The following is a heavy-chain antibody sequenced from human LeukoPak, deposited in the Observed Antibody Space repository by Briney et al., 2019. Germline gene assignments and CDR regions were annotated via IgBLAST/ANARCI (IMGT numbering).Heavy chain of an antibody. CDR3: ARDPTIFGVVMDV. Sequence: GGSLRLSCAASGFTFSSYEMNWVRQAPGKGLEWVSYIISSGSTIYYADSVKGRFTISRDNAKNSLYLQMNSLRAEDTAVYYCARDPTIFGVVMDVWGKGTTVTVSS. CDR1: GFTFSSYE. J-gene: IGHJ6*04. D-gene: IGHD3-3*01. V-gene: IGHV3-48*03. CDR2: IISSGSTI.